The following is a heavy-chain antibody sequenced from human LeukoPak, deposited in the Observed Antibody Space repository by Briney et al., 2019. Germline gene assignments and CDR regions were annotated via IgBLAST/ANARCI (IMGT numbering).Heavy chain of an antibody. D-gene: IGHD6-19*01. CDR1: GFTFSRYE. Sequence: GGSLRLSCAASGFTFSRYEVNWVRQAPGKGLEWVSYISSGGTNIYYADSVKGRFSISRDNAKNSMYLQMNTLRAEDTAVYFCARYGGTAVAGTHYGLDVWGQGTTVTVSS. V-gene: IGHV3-48*03. CDR3: ARYGGTAVAGTHYGLDV. J-gene: IGHJ6*02. CDR2: ISSGGTNI.